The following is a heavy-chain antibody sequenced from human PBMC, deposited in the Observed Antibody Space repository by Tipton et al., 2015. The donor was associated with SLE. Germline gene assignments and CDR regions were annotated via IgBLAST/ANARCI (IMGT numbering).Heavy chain of an antibody. CDR2: INWNGGST. CDR3: ARDGLVAGLDY. J-gene: IGHJ4*02. Sequence: AVSGFTFDDYGMSWVRQAPGKGLEWVSGINWNGGSTGYADSVKGRFTISRDNAKNSLYLQMNSLGAEDTALYYCARDGLVAGLDYWGQGTLVTVSS. D-gene: IGHD6-19*01. V-gene: IGHV3-20*04. CDR1: GFTFDDYG.